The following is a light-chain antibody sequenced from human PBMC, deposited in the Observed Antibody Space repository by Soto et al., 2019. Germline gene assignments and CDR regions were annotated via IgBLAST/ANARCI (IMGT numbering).Light chain of an antibody. CDR1: QSVSSNY. V-gene: IGKV3-20*01. CDR3: QQYGSSPST. Sequence: EIVLTQSPGTLSLSPGERATLSCRASQSVSSNYITWYQQKPGQAPRRLIFGASSRATGIPDRFSGSGSGTDFTLTISRLEPEDFAVYYCQQYGSSPSTF. CDR2: GAS. J-gene: IGKJ1*01.